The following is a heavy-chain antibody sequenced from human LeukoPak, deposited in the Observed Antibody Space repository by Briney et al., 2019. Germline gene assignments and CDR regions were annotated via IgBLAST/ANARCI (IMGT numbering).Heavy chain of an antibody. V-gene: IGHV1-69*04. J-gene: IGHJ4*02. CDR2: IIPILGIA. Sequence: SVKLSCTASGGTFSRYAISWVRQAPGHGLEWMGRIIPILGIANYAQKLPGRVTITADKSTSTAYMELSSLRSEDTAVYYCARDPDCSSTSCLSDYWGQGTLVTVSS. CDR1: GGTFSRYA. CDR3: ARDPDCSSTSCLSDY. D-gene: IGHD2-2*01.